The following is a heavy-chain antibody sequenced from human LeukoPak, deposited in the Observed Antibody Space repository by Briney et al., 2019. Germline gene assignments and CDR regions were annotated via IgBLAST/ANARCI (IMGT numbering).Heavy chain of an antibody. J-gene: IGHJ4*02. CDR1: GYTFTGYY. Sequence: ASVKVSCKASGYTFTGYYMHWVRQAPGQGLEWMGWINPNSGGTNYARKFQGRVTMTRDTSISTAYMELSRLRSDDTAVYYCAVEFSSGSYNFDYWGQGTLVTVSS. CDR2: INPNSGGT. CDR3: AVEFSSGSYNFDY. V-gene: IGHV1-2*02. D-gene: IGHD1-26*01.